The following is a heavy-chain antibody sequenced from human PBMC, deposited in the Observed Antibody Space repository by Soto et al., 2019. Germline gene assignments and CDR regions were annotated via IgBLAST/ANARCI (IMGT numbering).Heavy chain of an antibody. CDR1: GYTFTSYG. V-gene: IGHV1-18*01. CDR3: VREEEVLRGVVSLAY. CDR2: ISAYNGNT. J-gene: IGHJ4*02. D-gene: IGHD3-10*01. Sequence: QVQMVQSGTEVKKPGASVKVSCKASGYTFTSYGLSWVRQAPGQGLEWMGWISAYNGNTKYAQKVQDRVTMTTDTPTNTAYMELRSRRSDDTAVYYCVREEEVLRGVVSLAYWGQGTLVTVSS.